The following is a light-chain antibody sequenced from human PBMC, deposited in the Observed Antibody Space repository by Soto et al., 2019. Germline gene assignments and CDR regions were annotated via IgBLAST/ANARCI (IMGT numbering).Light chain of an antibody. CDR1: QSVSSH. CDR2: DTF. J-gene: IGKJ2*01. V-gene: IGKV3-11*01. CDR3: QQRSNWPPGYT. Sequence: ELVLTQSPATLSLSPGERATLSCRASQSVSSHLAWYQQKPGQAPRLLMYDTFNRATGIPARFNGSGSGTDSTLTISSLEPQDFAVYYCQQRSNWPPGYTVGQGTKVDIK.